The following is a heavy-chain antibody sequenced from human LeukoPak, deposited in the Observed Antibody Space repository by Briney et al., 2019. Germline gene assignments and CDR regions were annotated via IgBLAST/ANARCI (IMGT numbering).Heavy chain of an antibody. Sequence: KPGGSLRLSCAASGFTFSDYYMSWIRQAPGKGLEWVSYISSSGSTIYYADSVKGRFTISRDNAKNSLYLQMNSLRAEDTAVYYCARDFGNYYDSSADGDYWGQGTLVTVSS. CDR1: GFTFSDYY. V-gene: IGHV3-11*01. J-gene: IGHJ4*02. CDR2: ISSSGSTI. D-gene: IGHD3-22*01. CDR3: ARDFGNYYDSSADGDY.